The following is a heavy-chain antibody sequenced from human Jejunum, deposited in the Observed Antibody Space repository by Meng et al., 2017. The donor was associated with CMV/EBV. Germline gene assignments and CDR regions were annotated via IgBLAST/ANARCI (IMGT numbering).Heavy chain of an antibody. Sequence: VQVVVCGGGVVEPGGSLRLSCKASGFSFSDYYMTWIRHTPGKGPEWLAYISGSSTVTNYADSVKGRFTISRDNVNNLLYLQMNSLRADDTAVYYCTRDPRACDYWGQGTLVTVSS. CDR2: ISGSSTVT. J-gene: IGHJ4*02. CDR1: GFSFSDYY. CDR3: TRDPRACDY. V-gene: IGHV3-11*05.